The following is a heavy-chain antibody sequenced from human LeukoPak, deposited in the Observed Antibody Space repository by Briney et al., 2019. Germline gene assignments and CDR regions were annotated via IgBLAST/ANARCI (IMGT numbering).Heavy chain of an antibody. CDR2: INYSGST. D-gene: IGHD6-19*01. J-gene: IGHJ4*02. CDR3: ARHGGTFGWSDVFDY. V-gene: IGHV4-39*01. Sequence: PSETLSLTCTVSGGSISSSSYYWGWIRQPPGKGLEWILSINYSGSTYHNPSLRSRVTISVDSSKNQFSLKLSSVTAADTAVYYCARHGGTFGWSDVFDYWGQGTLVTVSS. CDR1: GGSISSSSYY.